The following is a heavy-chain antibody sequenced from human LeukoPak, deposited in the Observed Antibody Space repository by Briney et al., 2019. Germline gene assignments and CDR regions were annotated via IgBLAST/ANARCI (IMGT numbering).Heavy chain of an antibody. CDR3: ARQDIYGSGSYYNWFDP. CDR2: IYYSGST. J-gene: IGHJ5*02. CDR1: GGSISSSSYY. V-gene: IGHV4-39*01. Sequence: SETLSLTCTVSGGSISSSSYYWGWIRQPPGKGLEWIGSIYYSGSTYYNPSLKSRVTISVDTSKNQFSLKLSSVTAADTAVFYCARQDIYGSGSYYNWFDPWGQGTLVTVSS. D-gene: IGHD3-10*01.